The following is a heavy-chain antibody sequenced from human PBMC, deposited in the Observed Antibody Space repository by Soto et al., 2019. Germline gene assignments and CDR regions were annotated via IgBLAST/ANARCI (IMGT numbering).Heavy chain of an antibody. CDR2: ISFDGNTE. J-gene: IGHJ6*02. D-gene: IGHD2-21*01. Sequence: QLHLVQSGGGVVQPGGSLTLSCAASGFTFDTYPMHWVRQAPGKGLEWVAVISFDGNTEYYADSVRGRFTVSRENAKSKVELTMDSVGPDDTALYFCARDHDVVVTLHLRHPFYFYRMDVWGQGTTITIS. CDR3: ARDHDVVVTLHLRHPFYFYRMDV. CDR1: GFTFDTYP. V-gene: IGHV3-30-3*01.